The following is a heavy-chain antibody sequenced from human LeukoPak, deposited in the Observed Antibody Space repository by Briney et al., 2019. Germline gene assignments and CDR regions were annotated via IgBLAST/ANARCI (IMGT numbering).Heavy chain of an antibody. CDR2: IYYSGST. CDR3: AKGKAEMATITADLDY. Sequence: PSETLSLTCTVSGGSISSSSYYWGWIRQPPGKGLEWIGSIYYSGSTYYNPSLKSRVTISVDTSKNQFSLKLSSVTAADTAVYYCAKGKAEMATITADLDYWSQGTLVTVSS. V-gene: IGHV4-39*01. CDR1: GGSISSSSYY. D-gene: IGHD5-24*01. J-gene: IGHJ4*02.